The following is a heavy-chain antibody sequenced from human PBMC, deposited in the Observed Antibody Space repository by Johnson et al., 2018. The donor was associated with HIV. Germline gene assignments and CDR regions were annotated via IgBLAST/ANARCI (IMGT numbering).Heavy chain of an antibody. CDR2: ISYDGSNK. Sequence: QMLLVESGGGLVQPGRSLRLSCEASGFTFSNAWMSWVRQAPGKGLEWVAVISYDGSNKYYADSVKGRFTISRDNSKNTLYLQMNSLRAEDTAVYYCAKGDTGVGAKYAFDFWGQGTMVTVSS. CDR3: AKGDTGVGAKYAFDF. V-gene: IGHV3-30*18. CDR1: GFTFSNAW. D-gene: IGHD4/OR15-4a*01. J-gene: IGHJ3*01.